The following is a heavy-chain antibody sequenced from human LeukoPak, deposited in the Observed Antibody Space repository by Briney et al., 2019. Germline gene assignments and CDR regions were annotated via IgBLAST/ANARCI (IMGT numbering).Heavy chain of an antibody. Sequence: ASVKVSCKTSGFTFSTSAVQWVRQARGQPLEWIGWIIVGSGATNYAQSLQGRFTITRDMSTNTAYMELSSLGSEDSAVYYCAAELYGVYTDCCTFHLWGQGTLVTVSS. CDR3: AAELYGVYTDCCTFHL. V-gene: IGHV1-58*01. D-gene: IGHD4-17*01. CDR1: GFTFSTSA. J-gene: IGHJ3*01. CDR2: IIVGSGAT.